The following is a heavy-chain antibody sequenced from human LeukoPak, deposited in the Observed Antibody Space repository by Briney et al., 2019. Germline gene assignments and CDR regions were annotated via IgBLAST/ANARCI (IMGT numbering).Heavy chain of an antibody. V-gene: IGHV3-23*01. CDR1: GFTFSSYA. CDR2: ISGSGGST. D-gene: IGHD4-17*01. Sequence: GGSLRLSCAASGFTFSSYAMSWVRQAPGKGLEWVSAISGSGGSTYYADSVKGRFTISRDNSKNTLYLQMNSLRAEDTAVYYCARSFCGDYESYYYYGMDVWGQGTTVTVSS. CDR3: ARSFCGDYESYYYYGMDV. J-gene: IGHJ6*02.